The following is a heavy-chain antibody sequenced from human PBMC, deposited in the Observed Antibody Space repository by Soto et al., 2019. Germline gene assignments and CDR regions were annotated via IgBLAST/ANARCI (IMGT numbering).Heavy chain of an antibody. CDR3: ANRLGATWYYFDY. CDR1: GFTFSSYA. J-gene: IGHJ4*02. D-gene: IGHD1-26*01. V-gene: IGHV3-23*01. Sequence: GGSLRLSCAASGFTFSSYAMSWVRQAPGKGLEWVSAISGSGGSTYYADSVKGRFTISRDNSKNTLYLQMNSLRAEDTAVYYCANRLGATWYYFDYWGQGTLVTVSS. CDR2: ISGSGGST.